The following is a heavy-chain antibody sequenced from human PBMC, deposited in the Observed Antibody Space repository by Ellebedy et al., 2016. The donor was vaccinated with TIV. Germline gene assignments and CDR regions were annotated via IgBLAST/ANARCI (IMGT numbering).Heavy chain of an antibody. J-gene: IGHJ5*02. CDR3: ARDNTVGGTNWFDP. V-gene: IGHV1-18*01. CDR1: GYTFTNYG. CDR2: ISAYNGNT. Sequence: AASVKVSCKASGYTFTNYGVSWVRQAPGQGLEWMGWISAYNGNTNYAQKLQGRVTLTTDTAARTVYMELTSLRSDDTAVYYCARDNTVGGTNWFDPWGQGTLVIVSS. D-gene: IGHD6-19*01.